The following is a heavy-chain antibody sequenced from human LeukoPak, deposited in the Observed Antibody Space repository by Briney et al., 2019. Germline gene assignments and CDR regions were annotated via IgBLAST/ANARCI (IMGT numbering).Heavy chain of an antibody. J-gene: IGHJ5*02. D-gene: IGHD6-6*01. CDR2: INHSGST. CDR1: GGSFSGYY. CDR3: ARRGLKSIAARPNGWFDP. Sequence: SETLSLTCTVYGGSFSGYYWSWIRQPPGKGLEWIGEINHSGSTNYNPSLKSRVTISVDTSKNQFSLKLSSVTAADTAVYYCARRGLKSIAARPNGWFDPWGQGTLVTVSS. V-gene: IGHV4-34*01.